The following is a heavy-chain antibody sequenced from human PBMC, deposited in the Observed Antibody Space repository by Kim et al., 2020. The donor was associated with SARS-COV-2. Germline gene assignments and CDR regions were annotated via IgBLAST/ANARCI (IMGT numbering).Heavy chain of an antibody. V-gene: IGHV3-66*01. CDR3: ARDWNADKYFDP. CDR1: GFSVSDSY. J-gene: IGHJ4*02. Sequence: GGSLRLSCAASGFSVSDSYMNWVRQAPGKGLEWVSVIFGGDNTYYADSVKGRFTISRDNSKNTVYLQMNSLRAEDTAVYYCARDWNADKYFDPWGQGTLVTVSS. CDR2: IFGGDNT. D-gene: IGHD1-1*01.